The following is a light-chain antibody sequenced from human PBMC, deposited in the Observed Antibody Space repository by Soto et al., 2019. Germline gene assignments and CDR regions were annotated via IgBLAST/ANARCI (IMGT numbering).Light chain of an antibody. J-gene: IGKJ1*01. V-gene: IGKV3-20*01. CDR3: QQYGSSPTT. CDR1: ESVRSSY. Sequence: EIVLTQSPGTLSLSPGERATLSCRASESVRSSYLAWYQQKPGQAPRLLIYDASSRATGIPDRFSGGGSGTDFTLTISRLEPEDFAVYYCQQYGSSPTTFGQGTKVDI. CDR2: DAS.